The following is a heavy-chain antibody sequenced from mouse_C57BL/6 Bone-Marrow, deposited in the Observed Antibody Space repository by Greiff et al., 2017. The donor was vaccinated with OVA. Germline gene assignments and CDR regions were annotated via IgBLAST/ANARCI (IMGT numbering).Heavy chain of an antibody. Sequence: EVQLQQSGAELVKPGASVKLSCTASGFNIKDYYMHWVKQRTEQGLEWIGRIDPEDGETKYAPKFQGKATITTDTSSNTAYLQLSSLTSEDTAVYFCARYPFSTTVVEGYFDHWGPGTTLTVSS. CDR1: GFNIKDYY. V-gene: IGHV14-2*01. D-gene: IGHD1-1*01. CDR2: IDPEDGET. J-gene: IGHJ2*01. CDR3: ARYPFSTTVVEGYFDH.